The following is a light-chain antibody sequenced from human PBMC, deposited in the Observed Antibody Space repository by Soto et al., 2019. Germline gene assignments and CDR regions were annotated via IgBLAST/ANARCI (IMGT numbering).Light chain of an antibody. CDR2: DAS. CDR3: QKSDHLPL. V-gene: IGKV1-33*01. J-gene: IGKJ3*01. CDR1: QDISNY. Sequence: DIQMPQSPSSLSASVGDRVTITCQASQDISNYLNWYQQRPGKAPKLLIYDASNLETGVPSTFSGNGYGTDFTFTISSLRPEDIATYDRQKSDHLPLFGPGTKVDIK.